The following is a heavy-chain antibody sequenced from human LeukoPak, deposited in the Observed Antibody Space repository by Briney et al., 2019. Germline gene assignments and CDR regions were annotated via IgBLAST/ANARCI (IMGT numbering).Heavy chain of an antibody. Sequence: GGSLRLSCAASGFTFSSYWMHWVRQAPGKGLVWVSCNNSDGSSTSYADSVKGRFTISRDNAKNTLYLQMNSLRAEDTAVYYCARVYYGSGSLIYWGQGTLVSVSS. CDR3: ARVYYGSGSLIY. D-gene: IGHD3-10*01. J-gene: IGHJ4*02. V-gene: IGHV3-74*01. CDR2: NNSDGSST. CDR1: GFTFSSYW.